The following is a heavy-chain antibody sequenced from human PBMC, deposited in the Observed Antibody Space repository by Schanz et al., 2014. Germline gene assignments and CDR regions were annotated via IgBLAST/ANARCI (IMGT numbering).Heavy chain of an antibody. CDR2: MNQDGSVK. D-gene: IGHD2-15*01. V-gene: IGHV3-7*01. CDR3: ARDKGGLIPFDY. J-gene: IGHJ4*02. CDR1: GFTFSGYW. Sequence: EVQLVESGGGLVQPGGSLRLSCAASGFTFSGYWMSWVPQAPGKGLEWVANMNQDGSVKNYVDSVKGRFTISRDNAKNSLYLQMNSLRAEDTAVYYCARDKGGLIPFDYWGQGTLVAVSS.